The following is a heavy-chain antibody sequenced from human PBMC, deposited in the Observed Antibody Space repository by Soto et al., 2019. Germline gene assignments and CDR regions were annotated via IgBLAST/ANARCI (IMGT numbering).Heavy chain of an antibody. V-gene: IGHV3-23*01. D-gene: IGHD6-13*01. Sequence: PVGSLRLSCAASGFTFSSYAMSWVRQAPGKGLEWVSAISGSGGSTYYADSVKGRFTISRDNSKNTLYLQMNSLRAEDTAVYYCAKAGEAAVAGMDVWGQGTTVTVSS. CDR2: ISGSGGST. J-gene: IGHJ6*02. CDR3: AKAGEAAVAGMDV. CDR1: GFTFSSYA.